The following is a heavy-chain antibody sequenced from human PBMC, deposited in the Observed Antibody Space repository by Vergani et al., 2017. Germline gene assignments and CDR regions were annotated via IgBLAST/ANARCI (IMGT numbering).Heavy chain of an antibody. CDR1: GFTFSSYW. CDR3: ARWGVGYGDYRGNYYYMDV. J-gene: IGHJ6*03. CDR2: IKQDGSEK. Sequence: EVQLVESGGGLVQPGGSLRLSCAASGFTFSSYWMSWVRQAPGKGLEWVANIKQDGSEKYYVDSVKGRFTISRDNAQNSLYLQMNSLRAADTAVYYCARWGVGYGDYRGNYYYMDVWGKGTTVTVSS. V-gene: IGHV3-7*01. D-gene: IGHD4-17*01.